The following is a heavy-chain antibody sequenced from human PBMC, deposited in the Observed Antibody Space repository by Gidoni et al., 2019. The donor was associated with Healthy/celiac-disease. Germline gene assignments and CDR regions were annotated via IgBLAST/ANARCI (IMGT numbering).Heavy chain of an antibody. CDR1: GGSFRGYY. Sequence: QVQLQQWGAGLLKPSETLSLTCAVYGGSFRGYYWSWIRQPPGKGLEWIGEINHSGSTNYNPSLKSRVTISVDTSKNQFSLKLSSVTAADTAVYYCARYSGYLLLYYYGMDVWGQGTTVTVSS. V-gene: IGHV4-34*01. CDR3: ARYSGYLLLYYYGMDV. CDR2: INHSGST. D-gene: IGHD5-12*01. J-gene: IGHJ6*02.